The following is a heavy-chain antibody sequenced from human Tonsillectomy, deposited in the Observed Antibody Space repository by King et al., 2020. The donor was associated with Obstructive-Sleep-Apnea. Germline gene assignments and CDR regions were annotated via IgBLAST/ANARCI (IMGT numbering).Heavy chain of an antibody. V-gene: IGHV1-18*01. J-gene: IGHJ2*01. CDR2: INPNNGNT. CDR3: ARFGPAGWFFDL. CDR1: GYMFTNFG. Sequence: QLVQSGAEVKKPGASVKVSCKASGYMFTNFGITWLRQAPGQGLAWMGWINPNNGNTDYAQTLQGRVAMTTDTSTSTAYMELRSLRSDDTAVYYCARFGPAGWFFDLWGRGTLVTVSS. D-gene: IGHD3-16*01.